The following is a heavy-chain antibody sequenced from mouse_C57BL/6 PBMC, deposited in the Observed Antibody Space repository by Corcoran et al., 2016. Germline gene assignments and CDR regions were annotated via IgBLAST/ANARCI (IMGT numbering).Heavy chain of an antibody. CDR3: ARGGYYGNYRYYFDY. CDR1: GYTFTTYG. Sequence: QIQLVQSGPELKKPGETVKISCKASGYTFTTYGMSWVKQAPGKGLKWMGWINTYSGVPTYAVAFKGLIAFSLETYASTDYLQTNNRKNEDTATYFLARGGYYGNYRYYFDYWDQGTTLTVSS. J-gene: IGHJ2*01. V-gene: IGHV9-3*01. CDR2: INTYSGVP. D-gene: IGHD2-1*01.